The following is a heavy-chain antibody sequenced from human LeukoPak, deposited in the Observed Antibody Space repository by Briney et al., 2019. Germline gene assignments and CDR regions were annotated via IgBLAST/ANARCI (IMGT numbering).Heavy chain of an antibody. CDR2: ISYDGSNK. J-gene: IGHJ4*02. V-gene: IGHV3-30*18. CDR1: GFTFSSYG. Sequence: PGGSLRLSCAASGFTFSSYGMHWVRQAPGKGLEGVAVISYDGSNKYYADSVKGRFTISRDNSKNTLYLQMNSLRAEDTAVYYCAKGTYCSGGRCYEVWSLGLLDYWGQGTLVTVSS. D-gene: IGHD2-15*01. CDR3: AKGTYCSGGRCYEVWSLGLLDY.